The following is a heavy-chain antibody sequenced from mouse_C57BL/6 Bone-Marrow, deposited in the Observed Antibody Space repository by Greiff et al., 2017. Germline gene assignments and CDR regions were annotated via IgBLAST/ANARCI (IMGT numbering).Heavy chain of an antibody. V-gene: IGHV1-81*01. CDR3: ARWVYYGSSY. J-gene: IGHJ2*01. Sequence: QVQLKQSGAELARPGASVKLSCKASGYTFTSYGISWVKQRTGQGLEWIGEIYPRSGNTYYNEKFKGKATLTADNSSSKAYMELRSLTSEDSAVYFCARWVYYGSSYWGQGTTLTVSS. CDR1: GYTFTSYG. D-gene: IGHD1-1*01. CDR2: IYPRSGNT.